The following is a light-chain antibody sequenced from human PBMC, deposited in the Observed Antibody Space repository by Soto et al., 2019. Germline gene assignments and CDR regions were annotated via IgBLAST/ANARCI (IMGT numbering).Light chain of an antibody. V-gene: IGKV3-20*01. J-gene: IGKJ4*01. CDR3: QQYGSSPLT. Sequence: EIVMTQSPATLSVSPGERATLSCRASQSVSSNLAWYQQKPGQAPRLLIYGASTRVTGIPDRFTGSGSGTDFTLTISRLEPEDFAVYYCQQYGSSPLTFGGGTKVDI. CDR2: GAS. CDR1: QSVSSN.